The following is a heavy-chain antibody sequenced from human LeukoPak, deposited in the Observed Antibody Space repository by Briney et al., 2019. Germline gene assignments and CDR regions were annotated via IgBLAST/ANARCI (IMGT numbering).Heavy chain of an antibody. Sequence: PSETLSLTCTVSGGSISSYYWSWIRQPPGKGLEWIGYIYYNGSTNYSPSLKSRVTISVDTSKNQFSLKLSSVTAADTAVYYCARGIRKVARPSGYYFDYWGQGTLVTVSS. CDR3: ARGIRKVARPSGYYFDY. J-gene: IGHJ4*02. D-gene: IGHD5-12*01. CDR2: IYYNGST. CDR1: GGSISSYY. V-gene: IGHV4-59*08.